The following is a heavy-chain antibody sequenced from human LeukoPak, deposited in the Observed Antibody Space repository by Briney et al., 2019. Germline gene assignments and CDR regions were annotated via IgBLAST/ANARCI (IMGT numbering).Heavy chain of an antibody. J-gene: IGHJ4*02. CDR3: ARNYNGMSY. V-gene: IGHV3-9*01. D-gene: IGHD1-26*01. CDR2: ISWNSGSI. CDR1: GFTFDDYA. Sequence: PGGSLRLSCAASGFTFDDYAMHWVRQAPGKGLEWVSGISWNSGSIGYADSVKGRFTISRDNAKNTLYLQMNSLRDDDTAMYYCARNYNGMSYWGRGTLVIVSS.